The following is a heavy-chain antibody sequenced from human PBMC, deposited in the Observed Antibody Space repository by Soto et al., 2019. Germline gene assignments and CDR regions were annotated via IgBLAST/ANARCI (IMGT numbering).Heavy chain of an antibody. Sequence: EVQVLESGGGLAQPGGSLRLSCAASGFTFSSYAMSWVRQAPGKGLEWVSAISGSGGSTNYADSVKGRFTISRDNSKNTLYLQMNSLRAEDTAVYYCAKDWYFVSTIFGLMFDYWGQGTLVTVSS. CDR3: AKDWYFVSTIFGLMFDY. CDR1: GFTFSSYA. CDR2: ISGSGGST. J-gene: IGHJ4*02. V-gene: IGHV3-23*01. D-gene: IGHD3-3*01.